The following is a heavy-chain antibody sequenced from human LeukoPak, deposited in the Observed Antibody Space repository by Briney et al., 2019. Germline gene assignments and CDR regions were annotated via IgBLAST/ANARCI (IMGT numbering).Heavy chain of an antibody. CDR1: GGSISSSSYY. J-gene: IGHJ6*02. D-gene: IGHD3-22*01. Sequence: SETLSLTCTVSGGSISSSSYYWGRIRQPPGKGLEWIGSIYYSGSTYYNPSLKSRVTISVDTSKNQFSLKLSSVTAADTAVYYCARQSYDSSGYWPYDYYYYGMDVWGQGTTVTVSS. V-gene: IGHV4-39*01. CDR2: IYYSGST. CDR3: ARQSYDSSGYWPYDYYYYGMDV.